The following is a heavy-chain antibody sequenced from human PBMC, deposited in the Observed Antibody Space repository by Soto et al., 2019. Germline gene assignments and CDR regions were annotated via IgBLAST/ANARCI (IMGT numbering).Heavy chain of an antibody. CDR1: GYIFTNYA. V-gene: IGHV1-3*01. CDR3: AREMVRGVGSDY. D-gene: IGHD3-10*01. CDR2: INAANGNT. J-gene: IGHJ4*02. Sequence: ASVKVSCKASGYIFTNYAMHWVRQAPGQRLEWMGWINAANGNTKYSQKFQGRVTMTTDTSTSTAYMELRSLRSDDTAVFYCAREMVRGVGSDYWGQGTLVTVSS.